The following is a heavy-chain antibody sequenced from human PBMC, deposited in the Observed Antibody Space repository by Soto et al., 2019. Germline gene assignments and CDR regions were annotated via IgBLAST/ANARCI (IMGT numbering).Heavy chain of an antibody. CDR1: GGSIISMNDY. V-gene: IGHV4-39*01. Sequence: SETLSLTCSVSGGSIISMNDYWGWIRQPPGKGLEWLGNIYYSGKTYNSPSLKSRVTISVDTSQNQFSLKLRSVTAADTALYYCARRGVVNAFDVWGQGTMVTVSS. CDR2: IYYSGKT. CDR3: ARRGVVNAFDV. D-gene: IGHD3-3*01. J-gene: IGHJ3*01.